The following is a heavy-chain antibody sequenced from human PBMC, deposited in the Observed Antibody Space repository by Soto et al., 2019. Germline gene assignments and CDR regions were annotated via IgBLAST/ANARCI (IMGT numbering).Heavy chain of an antibody. CDR1: GGSISSGGYS. CDR3: ARASTTVTTLDY. CDR2: IYHSGST. D-gene: IGHD4-17*01. V-gene: IGHV4-30-2*01. Sequence: QLQLQESGSGLVKPSQTLSLTCAVSGGSISSGGYSWSWIRQPPGKGLEWIGYIYHSGSTYYNPSLKSRVXMXVNXSKNQFSLKLSSVTAADTAVYYCARASTTVTTLDYWGQGTLVTVSS. J-gene: IGHJ4*02.